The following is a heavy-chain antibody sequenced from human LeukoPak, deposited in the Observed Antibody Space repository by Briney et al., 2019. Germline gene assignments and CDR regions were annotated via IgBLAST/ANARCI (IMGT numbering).Heavy chain of an antibody. Sequence: PAGSPRLSCAASGFTVSTNCMTWVRQAPGKGLEWVSTIYSGGTTYYADSVMGRFTISRHNSRNTLYLQMNSLRAEDTAVYYCARVDTVMAYYFDLWVQGTLATVTS. D-gene: IGHD5-18*01. CDR1: GFTVSTNC. V-gene: IGHV3-53*04. CDR2: IYSGGTT. J-gene: IGHJ4*02. CDR3: ARVDTVMAYYFDL.